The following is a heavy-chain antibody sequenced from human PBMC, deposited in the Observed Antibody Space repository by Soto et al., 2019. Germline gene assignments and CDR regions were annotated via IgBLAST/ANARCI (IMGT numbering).Heavy chain of an antibody. V-gene: IGHV1-69*06. J-gene: IGHJ6*02. CDR3: ARRYCSGGSCYSDYYYGMDV. CDR1: GGTFSSYA. CDR2: IIPIFGTA. Sequence: AASVKVSCKASGGTFSSYAISWVRQAPGQGLEWMGGIIPIFGTANYAQKFQGRVTITADKSTSAAYMELSSLRSEDTAVYYCARRYCSGGSCYSDYYYGMDVWGQGTTVTVSS. D-gene: IGHD2-15*01.